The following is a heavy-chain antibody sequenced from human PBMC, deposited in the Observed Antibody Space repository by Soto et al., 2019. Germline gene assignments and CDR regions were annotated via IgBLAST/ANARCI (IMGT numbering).Heavy chain of an antibody. CDR1: GYSFTSYW. CDR2: IYPGDSDT. CDR3: ARLGGYCSSTSCLNWFDP. J-gene: IGHJ5*02. D-gene: IGHD2-2*03. V-gene: IGHV5-51*01. Sequence: PGESLKISCKGSGYSFTSYWIGWVRQMPGKGLEWMGIIYPGDSDTRYSPSFQGQVTISADKSISTAYLQWSSLKASDTAMYYCARLGGYCSSTSCLNWFDPWGQGTLVTVSS.